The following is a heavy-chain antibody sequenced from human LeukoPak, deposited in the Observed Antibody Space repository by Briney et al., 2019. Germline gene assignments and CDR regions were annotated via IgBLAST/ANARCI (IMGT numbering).Heavy chain of an antibody. V-gene: IGHV1-2*06. Sequence: VASVKVSCKASGYTFTGYYMHWVRQAPGQGLEWMGRINPNSGGTNYAQKFQGRVTMTRDTSISTAYMELSRLRPDDTAVYYCARGPVHGIVGAQFLGYWGQGTLVTVSS. CDR2: INPNSGGT. D-gene: IGHD1-26*01. CDR1: GYTFTGYY. CDR3: ARGPVHGIVGAQFLGY. J-gene: IGHJ4*02.